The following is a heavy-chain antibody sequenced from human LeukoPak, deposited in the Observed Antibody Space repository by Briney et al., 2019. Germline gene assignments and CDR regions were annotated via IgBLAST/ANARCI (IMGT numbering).Heavy chain of an antibody. V-gene: IGHV1-18*01. D-gene: IGHD6-19*01. CDR3: ARDPSSGWYLGYYYYYMDV. CDR1: GYTFNTYN. J-gene: IGHJ6*03. Sequence: ASVKVSCKASGYTFNTYNINWVRQAPGQGLEWMGWISTYNDNTNYAQKFQGRVTMTTDTSTSTAYMELRSLRSDDTAVYYCARDPSSGWYLGYYYYYMDVWGKGTTVTVSS. CDR2: ISTYNDNT.